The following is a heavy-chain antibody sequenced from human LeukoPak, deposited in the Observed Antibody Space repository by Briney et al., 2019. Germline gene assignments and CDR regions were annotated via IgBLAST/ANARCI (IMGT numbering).Heavy chain of an antibody. J-gene: IGHJ4*02. D-gene: IGHD4-23*01. CDR1: GGSISSGGYS. CDR3: ARGGNYGGGDH. CDR2: IYHSGST. V-gene: IGHV4-30-2*01. Sequence: SQTLSLTCAVSGGSISSGGYSWSWIRQPPGTGLEWIGYIYHSGSTYYNPSLKSRVTISVDRSKNQFSLKLSSVTAADTAVYYCARGGNYGGGDHWGQGTLVTVSS.